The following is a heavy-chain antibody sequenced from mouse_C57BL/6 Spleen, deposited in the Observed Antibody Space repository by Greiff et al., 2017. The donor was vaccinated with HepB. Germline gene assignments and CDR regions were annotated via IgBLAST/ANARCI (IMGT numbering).Heavy chain of an antibody. Sequence: QVHVKQPGAGLVRPGTSVKLSCKASGYTFTSYWMHWVKQRPGQGLEWIGVIDPSDSYTNYNQKFKGKATLTVDTSSSTAYMQLSSLTSEDSAVYYCARYYGYYFDDWGQGTTLTVSS. CDR1: GYTFTSYW. CDR2: IDPSDSYT. CDR3: ARYYGYYFDD. V-gene: IGHV1-59*01. J-gene: IGHJ2*01. D-gene: IGHD2-2*01.